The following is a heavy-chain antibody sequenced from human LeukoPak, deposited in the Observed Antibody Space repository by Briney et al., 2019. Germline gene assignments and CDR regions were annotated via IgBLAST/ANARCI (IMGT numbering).Heavy chain of an antibody. J-gene: IGHJ4*02. CDR1: GYTFTSYD. CDR3: AMPYYDFWSGYYYFDY. CDR2: MNPNSGNT. Sequence: ASVKVSCKASGYTFTSYDINWVRQATGQGLEWMGWMNPNSGNTGYAQKLQGRVTMTRNTSISTAYMELSSLRSEDTAVYYCAMPYYDFWSGYYYFDYWGQGTLVTVSS. V-gene: IGHV1-8*01. D-gene: IGHD3-3*01.